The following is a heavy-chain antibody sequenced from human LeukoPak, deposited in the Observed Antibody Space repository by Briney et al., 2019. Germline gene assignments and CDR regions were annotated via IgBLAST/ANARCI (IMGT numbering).Heavy chain of an antibody. D-gene: IGHD2-21*01. CDR3: ARYLHISAPFDV. CDR2: IYYSGST. Sequence: SETLSLTCAVYGGSFSGYYWRWIRQPPGKGLEWIGSIYYSGSTYYNPSLKSRVTISVDTSKNQFSLKLSSVTAADTAVYYCARYLHISAPFDVWGQGTLVTVSS. CDR1: GGSFSGYY. J-gene: IGHJ4*02. V-gene: IGHV4-34*01.